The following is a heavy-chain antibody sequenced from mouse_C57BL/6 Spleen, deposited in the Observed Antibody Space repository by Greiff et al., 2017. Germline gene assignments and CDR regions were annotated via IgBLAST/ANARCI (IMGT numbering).Heavy chain of an antibody. V-gene: IGHV1-52*01. J-gene: IGHJ1*03. CDR2: IDPSDSET. Sequence: VQLQQSGAELVRPGSSVKLSCKASGYTFTSYWMHWVKQRPIQGLEWIGNIDPSDSETHYNQKFKDKATLTVDKSSSTAYMQLSSLTSEDSAVYYCAREDGPWYFDVWGTGTTVTASS. D-gene: IGHD2-3*01. CDR3: AREDGPWYFDV. CDR1: GYTFTSYW.